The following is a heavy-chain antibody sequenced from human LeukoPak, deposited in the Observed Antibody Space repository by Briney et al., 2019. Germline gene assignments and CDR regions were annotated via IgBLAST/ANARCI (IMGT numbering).Heavy chain of an antibody. Sequence: PSETLSLTCTVSGGSISSSSYYWGWIRQPPGKGLEWVGSIYYSGSTYYNPSLKSRVTISVDTSKNQFSLKLSSVTAADTAVYYCARLPLSKGDAFDIWGQGTMVTVSS. J-gene: IGHJ3*02. CDR3: ARLPLSKGDAFDI. V-gene: IGHV4-39*01. D-gene: IGHD4-11*01. CDR2: IYYSGST. CDR1: GGSISSSSYY.